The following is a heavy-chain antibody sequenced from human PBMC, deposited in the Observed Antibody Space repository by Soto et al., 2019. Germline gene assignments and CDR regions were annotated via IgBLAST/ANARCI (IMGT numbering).Heavy chain of an antibody. CDR1: GYSFTSYW. CDR2: IDPSDSYT. CDR3: ARHERAAADYYYYYGMDV. J-gene: IGHJ6*02. D-gene: IGHD6-13*01. Sequence: GESLKISCKGSGYSFTSYWISWVRQMPGKGLEWMGRIDPSDSYTNYSPSFQGHVTISADKSISTAYLQWSSLKASDTAMYYWARHERAAADYYYYYGMDVWGQGTTVTVSS. V-gene: IGHV5-10-1*01.